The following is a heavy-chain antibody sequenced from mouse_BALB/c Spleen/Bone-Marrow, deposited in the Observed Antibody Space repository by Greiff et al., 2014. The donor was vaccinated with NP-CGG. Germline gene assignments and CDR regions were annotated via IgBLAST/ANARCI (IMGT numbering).Heavy chain of an antibody. Sequence: EVQRVESGGGLVQPGGSLRLSCTTSGFTFTDYYMSWVRQPPGKALEWLVFIRNKAYGYTTEYSASVRGRFTISRDNSQSILYLQMNTLRAEDSATYYCARFPMDYWGQGTSVTVSS. CDR1: GFTFTDYY. CDR2: IRNKAYGYTT. CDR3: ARFPMDY. J-gene: IGHJ4*01. V-gene: IGHV7-3*02.